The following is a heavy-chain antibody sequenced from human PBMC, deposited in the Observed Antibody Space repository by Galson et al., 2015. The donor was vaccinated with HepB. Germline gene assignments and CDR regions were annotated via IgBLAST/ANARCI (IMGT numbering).Heavy chain of an antibody. V-gene: IGHV3-30-3*01. Sequence: SLRLSCAASGFTFSSYAMHWVRQAPGKGLEWVAVISYDGSNKYYADSVKGRFTISRDNSKNTLYLQMNSLRAEDTAVYYCARVSFGWYTVYYFDYWGQGTLVTVSS. CDR1: GFTFSSYA. CDR2: ISYDGSNK. D-gene: IGHD6-19*01. CDR3: ARVSFGWYTVYYFDY. J-gene: IGHJ4*02.